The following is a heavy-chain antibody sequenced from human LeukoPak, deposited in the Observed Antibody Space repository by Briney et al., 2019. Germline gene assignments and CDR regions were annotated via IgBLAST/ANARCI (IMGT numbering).Heavy chain of an antibody. CDR1: GFTVSSNY. V-gene: IGHV3-30*02. CDR2: IRYDGSNK. CDR3: AKGQLLWFGELLDYFDY. D-gene: IGHD3-10*01. Sequence: PGGSLRLSCAASGFTVSSNYMSWVRQAPGKGLEWVAFIRYDGSNKYYADSVKGRFTISRDNSKNTLYLQMNSLRAEDTAVYYCAKGQLLWFGELLDYFDYWGQGTLVTVSS. J-gene: IGHJ4*02.